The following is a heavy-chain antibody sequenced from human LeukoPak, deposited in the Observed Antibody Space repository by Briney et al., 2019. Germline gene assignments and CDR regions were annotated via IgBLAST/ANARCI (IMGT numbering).Heavy chain of an antibody. J-gene: IGHJ3*02. CDR2: IYYSGST. CDR3: VRSLSMIVGLVDAFDI. CDR1: GGSVSSGSYY. Sequence: SETLSLTCTVSGGSVSSGSYYWSWIRQPPGKGLEWIGYIYYSGSTNYNPSLKSRVTISVDTSKNQFSLKLSSVTAADTAVYYCVRSLSMIVGLVDAFDIWGQGTMVTVSS. V-gene: IGHV4-61*01. D-gene: IGHD3-22*01.